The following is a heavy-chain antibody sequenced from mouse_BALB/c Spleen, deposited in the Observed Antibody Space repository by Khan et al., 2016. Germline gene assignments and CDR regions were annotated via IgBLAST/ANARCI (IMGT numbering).Heavy chain of an antibody. Sequence: QVQLQQSGAELMKPGASVKISCKATGYTFGSYWIEWVKQRPGHGLEWIGEILPGSGSTNYNENFKVTATFTADTSSNTASMQLSSLTSEDSAVYDCARGAYWGQGTLVTVSA. J-gene: IGHJ3*01. CDR1: GYTFGSYW. V-gene: IGHV1-9*01. CDR2: ILPGSGST. CDR3: ARGAY.